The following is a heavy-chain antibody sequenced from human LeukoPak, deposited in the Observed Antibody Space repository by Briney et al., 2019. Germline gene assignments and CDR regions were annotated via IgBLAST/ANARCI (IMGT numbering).Heavy chain of an antibody. D-gene: IGHD3-22*01. Sequence: GGSLRLSCAASGFTFSDYGMSWVRQAPGKGLEWVSAMSGSGGMTYSADSVKGRFTISRDNSKNTLDLQMNSLRADDTAVYYCAKGPFFYYDSSGYNYYDLWGQGTLVTVSS. CDR2: MSGSGGMT. J-gene: IGHJ4*02. V-gene: IGHV3-23*01. CDR3: AKGPFFYYDSSGYNYYDL. CDR1: GFTFSDYG.